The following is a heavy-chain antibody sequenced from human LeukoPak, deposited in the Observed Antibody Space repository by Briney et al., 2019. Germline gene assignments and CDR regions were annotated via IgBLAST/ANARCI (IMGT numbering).Heavy chain of an antibody. V-gene: IGHV1-2*02. CDR3: ARGGSRYGGFDP. CDR2: INPNSGGT. D-gene: IGHD5-18*01. J-gene: IGHJ5*02. Sequence: ASVKVSCKASGYTFSAYYMHWVRQAPGQGPEWMGWINPNSGGTNYAQKFQGRVTMTRDTSISTAYMELTRLRSDDTAVYYCARGGSRYGGFDPWGQGTLVTVSS. CDR1: GYTFSAYY.